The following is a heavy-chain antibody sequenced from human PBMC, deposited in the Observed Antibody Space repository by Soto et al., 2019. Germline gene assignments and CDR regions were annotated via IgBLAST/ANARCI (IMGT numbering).Heavy chain of an antibody. J-gene: IGHJ5*02. CDR3: ARIERFDP. CDR2: IGTSGGT. CDR1: GFTFSTHV. Sequence: EVRLLESGGGLVQPGGSLRLSCAASGFTFSTHVMSWFRQTPGQGLEWVSTIGTSGGTHYADTVKGRFTISRDNSKNTLYLQMDSLRADDTAVYYCARIERFDPWGQGTLVTVSP. V-gene: IGHV3-23*01.